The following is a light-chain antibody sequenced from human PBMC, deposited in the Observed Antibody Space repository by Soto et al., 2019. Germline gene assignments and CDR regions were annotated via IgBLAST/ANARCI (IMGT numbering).Light chain of an antibody. CDR3: QQCGSSPET. V-gene: IGKV3-20*01. CDR2: AAS. Sequence: ESVLTQSTGTLSLSPGERATLSCRASQSVSSYYLAWYQQKPGQAPRLLIYAASSRATGIPDRFSGGGSGTDFTLTILRLEPEDFAVYYCQQCGSSPETFGQGTKVDIK. CDR1: QSVSSYY. J-gene: IGKJ1*01.